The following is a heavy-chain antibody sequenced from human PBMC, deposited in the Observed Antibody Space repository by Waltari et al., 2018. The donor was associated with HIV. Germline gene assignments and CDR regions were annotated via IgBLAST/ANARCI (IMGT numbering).Heavy chain of an antibody. CDR3: ARGIPQTDWGHYYFGMDD. CDR2: IWDDESNK. D-gene: IGHD7-27*01. CDR1: GFTFRGCG. J-gene: IGHJ6*02. Sequence: QVQLLGAGGGVVQPGGPLSFPCAASGFTFRGCGRPWVRQAPGKGLEGMAVIWDDESNKYYGASVKGRFTISRDNSKNTLYLQMNCLRAENTAVYYCARGIPQTDWGHYYFGMDDWGQGTTVTVSS. V-gene: IGHV3-33*01.